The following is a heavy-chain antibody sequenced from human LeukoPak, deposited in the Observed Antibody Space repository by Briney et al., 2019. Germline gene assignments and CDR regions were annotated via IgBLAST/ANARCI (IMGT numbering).Heavy chain of an antibody. Sequence: GASVKVSCKASGYTFTNYGISWGRQAPGQGLEWTGWIIAYNGNTNYAQRLQDRVTMTTDTSTSTAYMELRSLRSDDTAVYYCARLLSDGYSPFDSWGQGTLVTVSS. CDR3: ARLLSDGYSPFDS. CDR2: IIAYNGNT. J-gene: IGHJ4*02. V-gene: IGHV1-18*01. CDR1: GYTFTNYG. D-gene: IGHD5-24*01.